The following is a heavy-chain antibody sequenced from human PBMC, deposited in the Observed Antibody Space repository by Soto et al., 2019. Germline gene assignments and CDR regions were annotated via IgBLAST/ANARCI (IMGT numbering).Heavy chain of an antibody. CDR3: ARXRAAAGPSYYYYYGMDV. J-gene: IGHJ6*02. Sequence: PGGSLRLSCAASGFTFSSYSMNWVRQAPGKGLEWVSSISSSSSYIYYADSVKGRFTISRDNAKNSLYLQMNSLRAEDTAVYYCARXRAAAGPSYYYYYGMDVWGQGTTVTVSS. CDR1: GFTFSSYS. CDR2: ISSSSSYI. D-gene: IGHD6-13*01. V-gene: IGHV3-21*01.